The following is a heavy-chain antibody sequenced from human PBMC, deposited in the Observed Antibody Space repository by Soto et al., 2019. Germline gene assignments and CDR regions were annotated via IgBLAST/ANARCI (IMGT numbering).Heavy chain of an antibody. CDR2: ISYDGSNK. CDR1: GFTFSSYG. CDR3: ANEEGPDAFDI. J-gene: IGHJ3*02. V-gene: IGHV3-30*18. Sequence: QVQLVESGGGVVQPGRSLRLSCAASGFTFSSYGMHWVRQAPGKGLEWVAVISYDGSNKYYADSVKGRFTISRDNSKNKLYLQMNSLRAEDTAVYYCANEEGPDAFDIWGQGTMVTVSS.